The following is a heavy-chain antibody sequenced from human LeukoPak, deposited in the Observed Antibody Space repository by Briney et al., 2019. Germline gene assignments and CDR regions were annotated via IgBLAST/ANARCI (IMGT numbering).Heavy chain of an antibody. V-gene: IGHV1-18*01. Sequence: ASVKVSCKASGYTFTSYGISWVRQAPGQGLEWMGWISAYNGNTNYAQKLQGRVTITRDTSASTAYMELSSLRSEDTAVYYCARAILEFPKQSGSYPRPFDYWGQGTLVTVSS. CDR2: ISAYNGNT. CDR1: GYTFTSYG. CDR3: ARAILEFPKQSGSYPRPFDY. D-gene: IGHD1-26*01. J-gene: IGHJ4*02.